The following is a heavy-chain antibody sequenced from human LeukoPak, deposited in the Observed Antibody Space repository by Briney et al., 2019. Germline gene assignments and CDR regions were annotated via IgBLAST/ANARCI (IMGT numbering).Heavy chain of an antibody. CDR3: AKWGGDSGAEQWLVLDY. Sequence: PGGSLRLSCAASGFTFSNYAMGWVRQAPGKGLEWVSGICGSGGMTYYADSVKGRFTISRDNSKNTLYLEMNSLRVEDTAIYYCAKWGGDSGAEQWLVLDYWGQGTLVTVSS. CDR1: GFTFSNYA. CDR2: ICGSGGMT. V-gene: IGHV3-23*01. J-gene: IGHJ4*02. D-gene: IGHD6-19*01.